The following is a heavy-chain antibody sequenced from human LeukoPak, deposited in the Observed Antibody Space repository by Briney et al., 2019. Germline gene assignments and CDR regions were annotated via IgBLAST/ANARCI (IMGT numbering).Heavy chain of an antibody. J-gene: IGHJ4*02. CDR1: GVSISSDY. CDR3: SRGGANAL. D-gene: IGHD4/OR15-4a*01. Sequence: SETLSLTCTVSGVSISSDYWSWIRQPAGKGLEWIGCIFTSGSTSYNPSVKSRVTMSLDTSKNEFSLKLRSVTATDTAVYFCSRGGANALWGQGTLVTVSS. CDR2: IFTSGST. V-gene: IGHV4-4*07.